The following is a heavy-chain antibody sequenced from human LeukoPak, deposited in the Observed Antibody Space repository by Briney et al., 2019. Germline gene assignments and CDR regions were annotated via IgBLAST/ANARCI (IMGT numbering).Heavy chain of an antibody. CDR1: GFIFSGYY. J-gene: IGHJ4*02. CDR2: ISGSGNDI. CDR3: GTHAGRTGSDD. V-gene: IGHV3-11*01. Sequence: PGGSLRLSCATSGFIFSGYYMSWIRQAPGKWLEWVSYISGSGNDISYADSVKGRFTISRDNAKGSLYLQMNSLRAADTAVYYCGTHAGRTGSDDWGQGTLVTVSS. D-gene: IGHD3/OR15-3a*01.